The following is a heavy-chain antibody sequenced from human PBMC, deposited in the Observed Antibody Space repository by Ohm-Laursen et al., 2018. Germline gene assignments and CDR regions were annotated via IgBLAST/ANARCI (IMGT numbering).Heavy chain of an antibody. CDR1: PLSFSGDS. D-gene: IGHD2-8*01. J-gene: IGHJ6*02. CDR2: INAQNSHI. CDR3: ARDDGIYARRSGMDV. Sequence: SLRLSCAATPLSFSGDSMNWVRQAPGKGLEWVSYINAQNSHIYYADSVRGRFTISQDNAKNSLYLQMNSLRVEDTAIYYCARDDGIYARRSGMDVWGQGTAVTVSS. V-gene: IGHV3-21*01.